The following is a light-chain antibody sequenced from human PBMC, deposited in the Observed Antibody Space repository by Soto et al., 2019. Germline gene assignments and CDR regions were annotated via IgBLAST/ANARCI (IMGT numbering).Light chain of an antibody. Sequence: PRTESRSVSASPAQSVAISCSVTSSDVGGYNYVSCYQQYAAKAPKRMIYDVNKRASGVPDRFSGSESRNTASLTISGLQAEDEADYYCCSYAGSYTPYVFRTETKVTVL. CDR2: DVN. CDR1: SSDVGGYNY. CDR3: CSYAGSYTPYV. V-gene: IGLV2-11*01. J-gene: IGLJ1*01.